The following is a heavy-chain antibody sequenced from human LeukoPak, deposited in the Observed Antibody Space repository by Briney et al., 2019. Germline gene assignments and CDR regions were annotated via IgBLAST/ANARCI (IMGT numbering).Heavy chain of an antibody. J-gene: IGHJ5*02. V-gene: IGHV1-2*04. D-gene: IGHD1-1*01. Sequence: ASVKVSCKAPGYTFTDYYIHWVRQAPGQGLEWMGRINPKSGGTNYAQNFQGWVTMTRDTSISTAYMELSRLKSDDTSVYYCPRDFRQLERQANWFAPWGQGALVTVSP. CDR1: GYTFTDYY. CDR3: PRDFRQLERQANWFAP. CDR2: INPKSGGT.